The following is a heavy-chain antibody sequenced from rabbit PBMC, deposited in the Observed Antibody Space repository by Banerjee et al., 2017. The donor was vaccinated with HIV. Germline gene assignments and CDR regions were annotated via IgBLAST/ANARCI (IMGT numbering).Heavy chain of an antibody. J-gene: IGHJ4*01. CDR2: ISGDSGRT. D-gene: IGHD2-1*01. CDR3: ARGVNGGFNL. CDR1: GFSFSSYW. V-gene: IGHV1S45*01. Sequence: QEQLVESGGGLVKPEGSLTLTCTASGFSFSSYWMNWVRQAPGKGLEWIARISGDSGRTCYASWAKGRFTISKTSATTVTLQMTSLTAADTATYFCARGVNGGFNLRGPGTLVTIS.